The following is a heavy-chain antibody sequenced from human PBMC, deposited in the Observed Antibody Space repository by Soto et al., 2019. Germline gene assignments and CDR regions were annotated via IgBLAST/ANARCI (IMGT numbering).Heavy chain of an antibody. Sequence: PGESLKISCKGSGYSFTSYWIGWVRQMPGKGLEWMGIIYPGDSDTRYSPSFQGQVTIPADKSISTAYLQMNSLRAEDTAVYYCARPAYDSSGYYYHTRGYYYGMDVWGQGTTVTVSS. CDR2: IYPGDSDT. V-gene: IGHV5-51*01. CDR3: ARPAYDSSGYYYHTRGYYYGMDV. D-gene: IGHD3-22*01. J-gene: IGHJ6*02. CDR1: GYSFTSYW.